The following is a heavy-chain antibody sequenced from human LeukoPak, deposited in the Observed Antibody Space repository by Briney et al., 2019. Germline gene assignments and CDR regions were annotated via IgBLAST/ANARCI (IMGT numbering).Heavy chain of an antibody. D-gene: IGHD2-2*01. CDR2: ISYSGST. V-gene: IGHV4-61*05. Sequence: PSETLSLTCTVSGGSISSTNYYWSWIRQPPGKGLEWIGYISYSGSTTYNPSLKSRVTISVDTSNNQFSLRLTSVTAADTAVYYCSRLTRYYFDYWGQGTLVTVSS. CDR3: SRLTRYYFDY. J-gene: IGHJ4*02. CDR1: GGSISSTNYY.